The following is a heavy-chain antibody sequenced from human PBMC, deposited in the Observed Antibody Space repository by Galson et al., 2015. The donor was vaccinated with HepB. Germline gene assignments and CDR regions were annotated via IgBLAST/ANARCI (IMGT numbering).Heavy chain of an antibody. CDR3: ARSRPLERRFDS. CDR2: ISHNGYHK. CDR1: GFTLSDYA. Sequence: SLRLSCAASGFTLSDYAMHWVRQAPGEGLEWVAAISHNGYHKHYADSVEGRFTISRDNSRNTLYVQMNNLRVEDSCLYYCARSRPLERRFDSWGQGILVTVSS. V-gene: IGHV3-30-3*01. D-gene: IGHD1-1*01. J-gene: IGHJ4*02.